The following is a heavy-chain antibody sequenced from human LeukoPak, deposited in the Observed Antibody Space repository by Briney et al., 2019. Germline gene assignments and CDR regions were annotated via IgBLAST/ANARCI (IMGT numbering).Heavy chain of an antibody. CDR2: IYSGGST. D-gene: IGHD3-22*01. Sequence: GGSLRLSCAASGFTVSSNYMSWVRQAPGKGLEWVSVIYSGGSTYYADSVKGRFTISRDNSKNTLYLQMNSLRTEDTAVYYCAKDRGGRGVTMIVVRQSQDFDYWGQGTLVTVSS. CDR1: GFTVSSNY. CDR3: AKDRGGRGVTMIVVRQSQDFDY. J-gene: IGHJ4*02. V-gene: IGHV3-53*05.